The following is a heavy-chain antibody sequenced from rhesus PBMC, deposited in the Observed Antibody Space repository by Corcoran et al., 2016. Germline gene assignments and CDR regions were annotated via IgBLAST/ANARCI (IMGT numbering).Heavy chain of an antibody. D-gene: IGHD3-3*01. Sequence: EVQLVESGGGLVQPGGSLRLSCAASGFTFSDSYMSWVRQAPGKGPEWVVFFITKANDGTTEYAASVKGRFTISRADSKSIASLQLNSLKTEDTAVYYCARDFGQDYWGQGVLVTVSS. V-gene: IGHV3S22*01. CDR3: ARDFGQDY. J-gene: IGHJ4*01. CDR1: GFTFSDSY. CDR2: FITKANDGTT.